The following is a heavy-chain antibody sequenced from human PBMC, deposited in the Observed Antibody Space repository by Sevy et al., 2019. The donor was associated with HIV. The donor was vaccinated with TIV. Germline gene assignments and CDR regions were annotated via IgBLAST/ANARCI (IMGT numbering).Heavy chain of an antibody. Sequence: GESLKISCKASGYRYTSDWIGWVRQMPGKGLEWMGITYPGDSDTRYSPSFQGQVTISADKSISTAYLQWSSLKASDTAMYYCARQYYGSGSYYNSFFDYCGQGTLVTVSS. CDR3: ARQYYGSGSYYNSFFDY. J-gene: IGHJ4*02. V-gene: IGHV5-51*01. D-gene: IGHD3-10*01. CDR2: TYPGDSDT. CDR1: GYRYTSDW.